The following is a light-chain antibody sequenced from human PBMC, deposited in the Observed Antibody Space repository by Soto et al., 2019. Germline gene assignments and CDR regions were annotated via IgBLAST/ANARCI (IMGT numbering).Light chain of an antibody. V-gene: IGKV1-39*01. CDR3: QQCYSTPPT. CDR1: QSIRSY. Sequence: DIQMTQSPSSLSASVGDRVTITCRASQSIRSYLNWYQQKPGKAPKLLIYAASSLQSGVPSRFSGSGSGTDFTLTISSLQPEDFATYYCQQCYSTPPTFGGGTKVEIK. CDR2: AAS. J-gene: IGKJ4*01.